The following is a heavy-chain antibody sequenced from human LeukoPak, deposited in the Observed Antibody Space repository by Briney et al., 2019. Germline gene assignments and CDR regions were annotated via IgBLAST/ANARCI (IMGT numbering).Heavy chain of an antibody. Sequence: PGGSLRLSCTASGFTFNTYNMNWVRQAPGKGLEWISYITSGSTTTDYADSVKGRFTISRNNAENSLYLQMNSLRAEDTAVYYCARSGAYDAHNHWGQGAQVTVSP. J-gene: IGHJ5*02. CDR3: ARSGAYDAHNH. D-gene: IGHD3-3*01. V-gene: IGHV3-48*01. CDR1: GFTFNTYN. CDR2: ITSGSTTT.